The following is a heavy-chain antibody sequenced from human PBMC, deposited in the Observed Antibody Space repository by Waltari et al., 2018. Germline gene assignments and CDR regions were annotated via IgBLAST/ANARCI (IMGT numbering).Heavy chain of an antibody. J-gene: IGHJ6*03. V-gene: IGHV4-38-2*01. Sequence: QVQLQESGPGLVKPSETLSLTCAVSGYSISSGYYWGWIRQPPGKGLEWIGRSDHSGSTYYTPAFKSRVTISVDTSKNQFSLKLSSVTAADTAVYYCARRAAIAATGPTYYMDVWGKGTTVTVSS. D-gene: IGHD6-13*01. CDR2: SDHSGST. CDR1: GYSISSGYY. CDR3: ARRAAIAATGPTYYMDV.